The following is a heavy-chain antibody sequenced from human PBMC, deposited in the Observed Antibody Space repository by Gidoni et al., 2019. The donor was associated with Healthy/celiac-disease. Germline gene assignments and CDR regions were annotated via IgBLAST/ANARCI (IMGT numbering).Heavy chain of an antibody. V-gene: IGHV3-33*01. J-gene: IGHJ6*02. Sequence: QVQLVESGGGVVQPGRSLRLSCAASGFTFRRYGMHWVRQAPGKGLEWVAVIWYDGSNKYYADSVKGRFTISRDNSKNTLYLQMNSLRAEDTAVYYCAREGYSSGQYYYYGMDVWGQGTTVTVSS. CDR2: IWYDGSNK. CDR1: GFTFRRYG. CDR3: AREGYSSGQYYYYGMDV. D-gene: IGHD6-19*01.